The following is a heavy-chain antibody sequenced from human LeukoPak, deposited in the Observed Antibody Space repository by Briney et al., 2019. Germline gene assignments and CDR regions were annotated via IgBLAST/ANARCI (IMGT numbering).Heavy chain of an antibody. D-gene: IGHD2-15*01. CDR3: ARDSDYCSSGSCSPGASDI. J-gene: IGHJ3*02. Sequence: GGSLRLSCAASGFTVSNNYMSWVRQAPGKGLEWVSVIYSGGRTDYADSVKGRFAISRDKSKNTLYLQMNSLRVEDTAVYYCARDSDYCSSGSCSPGASDIWGQGTMVTVSS. CDR2: IYSGGRT. CDR1: GFTVSNNY. V-gene: IGHV3-53*01.